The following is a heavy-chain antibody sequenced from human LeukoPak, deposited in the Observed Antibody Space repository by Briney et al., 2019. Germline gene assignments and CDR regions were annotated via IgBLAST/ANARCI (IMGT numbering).Heavy chain of an antibody. CDR1: GFTFSSYG. D-gene: IGHD2-2*01. CDR3: AREGLYCSSTSCYIDY. CDR2: IWYDGSNK. Sequence: GGSLRLSCAASGFTFSSYGMHWVRQAPGKGLEWVAVIWYDGSNKYYADSVKGRFTISRDNSKNTLYPQMNSLRAEDTAVYYCAREGLYCSSTSCYIDYWGQGTLVTVSS. V-gene: IGHV3-33*01. J-gene: IGHJ4*02.